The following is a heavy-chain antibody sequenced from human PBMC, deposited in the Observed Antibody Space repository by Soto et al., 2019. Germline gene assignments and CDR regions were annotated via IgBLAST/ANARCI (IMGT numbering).Heavy chain of an antibody. CDR3: TSTESPDYYDSSGQPHY. J-gene: IGHJ4*02. D-gene: IGHD3-22*01. CDR2: IRSKANSYAT. Sequence: EVQLVESGGGLVQPGGSLKLSCAASGFTFSGSAMHWVRQASGKGLEWVGRIRSKANSYATAYAASVKGRFTISRDDSKNTAYLQMNSLKTEDTAVYYCTSTESPDYYDSSGQPHYWGQGTLVTVSS. CDR1: GFTFSGSA. V-gene: IGHV3-73*02.